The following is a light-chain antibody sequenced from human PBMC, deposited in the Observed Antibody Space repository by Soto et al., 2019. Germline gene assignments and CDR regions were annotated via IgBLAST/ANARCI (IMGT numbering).Light chain of an antibody. Sequence: QSALTQPASVSGSPGQSITISCTGTSSDVGGYNYVSWYQLHPGKAPQLMIYEVNNRPSGVSNRFSGSKSGNTASLTISGLQAEDEADYYCSSYTSSNTYVFGTGTQLTVL. CDR1: SSDVGGYNY. J-gene: IGLJ1*01. CDR3: SSYTSSNTYV. V-gene: IGLV2-14*01. CDR2: EVN.